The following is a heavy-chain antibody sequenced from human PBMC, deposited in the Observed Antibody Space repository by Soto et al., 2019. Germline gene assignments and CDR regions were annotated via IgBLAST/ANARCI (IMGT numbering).Heavy chain of an antibody. CDR1: GGSISSSSYY. Sequence: QLQLQESGPGLVKPSETLSLTCTVSGGSISSSSYYWGWIRQPPGKGLEWIGSIYYSGSTYYNPSLKSRVTISVDTSKNQFSLKLSSVTAADTAVYYCARVGGRVAVAGYFDYWGQGTLVTVSS. D-gene: IGHD6-19*01. J-gene: IGHJ4*02. CDR3: ARVGGRVAVAGYFDY. CDR2: IYYSGST. V-gene: IGHV4-39*01.